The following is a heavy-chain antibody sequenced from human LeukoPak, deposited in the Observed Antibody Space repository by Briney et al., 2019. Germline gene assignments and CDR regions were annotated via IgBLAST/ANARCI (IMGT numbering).Heavy chain of an antibody. J-gene: IGHJ4*02. V-gene: IGHV3-21*01. D-gene: IGHD6-19*01. Sequence: MAGGSLRLSCAASGFTFSSYAMSWVRQAPGKRLEWVSDISGSGSNTYYADSVKGRFTISRDNAKNSLYLQMNSLRAEDTAVYYCARDLIAVAGLARMGYWGQGTLVTVSS. CDR3: ARDLIAVAGLARMGY. CDR1: GFTFSSYA. CDR2: ISGSGSNT.